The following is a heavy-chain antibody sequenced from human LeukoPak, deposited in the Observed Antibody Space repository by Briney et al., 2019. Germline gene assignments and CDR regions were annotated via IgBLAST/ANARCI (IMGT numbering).Heavy chain of an antibody. Sequence: SETLSLTCAVYGGSFSGYYWSWIRQPPGKGLEWIGEINHSGSTNYNPSLKSRVTISVDTSKNQFSLKLSSVTAADTAVYYCARLRYCTNGVCPWGQGTWSPSPQ. CDR3: ARLRYCTNGVCP. CDR2: INHSGST. J-gene: IGHJ5*02. V-gene: IGHV4-34*01. CDR1: GGSFSGYY. D-gene: IGHD2-8*01.